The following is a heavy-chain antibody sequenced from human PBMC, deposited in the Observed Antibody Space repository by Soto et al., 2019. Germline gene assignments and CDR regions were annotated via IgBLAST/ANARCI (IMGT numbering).Heavy chain of an antibody. D-gene: IGHD1-7*01. V-gene: IGHV3-30-3*01. CDR3: ARQPKTSGGHHWAFNYLGS. Sequence: PGGSLRLSCAASGFSFSISPMHWVRQAPGKGPEWVALISYDGTNKFYADSVKGRCTISRDKFKRTLYLQLDSLRPEDGDVYSCARQPKTSGGHHWAFNYLGSWGQGTLVTVSS. J-gene: IGHJ1*01. CDR1: GFSFSISP. CDR2: ISYDGTNK.